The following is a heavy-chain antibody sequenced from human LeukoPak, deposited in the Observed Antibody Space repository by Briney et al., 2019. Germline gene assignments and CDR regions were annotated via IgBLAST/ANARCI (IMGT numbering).Heavy chain of an antibody. J-gene: IGHJ4*02. Sequence: GASLRLSCAASGFTFRNYAMSWVRQAPGKGPEWVSFIHIGGDTQYAASVRGRFTISRDNSRNTLYLQMNSLRAEDTDMYFCAKDYRPDGAYDFDSWGQGTRVTVSS. V-gene: IGHV3-23*01. CDR2: FIHIGGDT. CDR3: AKDYRPDGAYDFDS. D-gene: IGHD5-12*01. CDR1: GFTFRNYA.